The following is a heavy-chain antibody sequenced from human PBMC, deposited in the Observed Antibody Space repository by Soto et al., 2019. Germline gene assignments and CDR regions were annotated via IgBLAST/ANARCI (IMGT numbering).Heavy chain of an antibody. V-gene: IGHV3-7*03. CDR1: GFTFSSYW. CDR2: IKQDGSEK. J-gene: IGHJ5*02. Sequence: GGSLSLSCAASGFTFSSYWMSWVRQAPGKGLEWVANIKQDGSEKYYVDSVKGRFTISRDNAKNSLYLQMNGLRAEDTAVYYCARERGPPSIAARRSFEPWGQGTLVTVSS. D-gene: IGHD6-6*01. CDR3: ARERGPPSIAARRSFEP.